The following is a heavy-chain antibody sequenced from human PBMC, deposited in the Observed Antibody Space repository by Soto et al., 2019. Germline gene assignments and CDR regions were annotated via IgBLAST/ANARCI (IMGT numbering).Heavy chain of an antibody. V-gene: IGHV3-30-3*01. J-gene: IGHJ6*02. Sequence: PGGSLRLSCAASGFTFTNYAMHWVRQAPGKGLEWVPVISYDGTNKYYADSVKGRFTISRDNSKNTLYLQMNSLRAEDTAVFYCGWDVGVDARGEDRDLDGMDVWGQGTPVTVSS. D-gene: IGHD2-15*01. CDR3: GWDVGVDARGEDRDLDGMDV. CDR1: GFTFTNYA. CDR2: ISYDGTNK.